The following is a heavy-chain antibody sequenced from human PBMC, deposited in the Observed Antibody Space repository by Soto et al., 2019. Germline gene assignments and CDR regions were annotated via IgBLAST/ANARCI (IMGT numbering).Heavy chain of an antibody. CDR2: IIPMFDTP. J-gene: IGHJ4*02. V-gene: IGHV1-69*12. D-gene: IGHD2-15*01. CDR3: ASSGGLARDFNY. CDR1: GGTFSSDS. Sequence: QVQLVQSGAEVKKPGSSVKVSCKASGGTFSSDSFSWVRQAPGQGLEWMGGIIPMFDTPIYAQKFQDRVTITADESTSTAYMQLSSLRSGDTAVYSCASSGGLARDFNYWGQGSLVTVSS.